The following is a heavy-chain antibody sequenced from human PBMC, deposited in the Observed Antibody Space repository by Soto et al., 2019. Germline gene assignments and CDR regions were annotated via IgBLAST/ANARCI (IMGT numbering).Heavy chain of an antibody. D-gene: IGHD3-16*01. Sequence: EVQLEESGGGLVQPGGSLRLSCAASGFTFSRYTMNWVRPTPGKGLEWVSYISSGSLSIYYADSVTGRFTVSRDNSKNSLFLQMNSLRDEDTAVYYCARGGSSSDNGMDVWGQGTTVTVSS. CDR3: ARGGSSSDNGMDV. CDR1: GFTFSRYT. CDR2: ISSGSLSI. V-gene: IGHV3-48*02. J-gene: IGHJ6*02.